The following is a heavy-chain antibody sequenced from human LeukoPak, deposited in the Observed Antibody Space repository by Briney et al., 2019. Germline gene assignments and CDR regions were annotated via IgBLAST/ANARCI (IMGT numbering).Heavy chain of an antibody. V-gene: IGHV1-8*01. Sequence: GASVKVSCKASGYTFTSYEINWVRQPTGQGLEWMGWMNPNSGNTGYAQKFQGRVTMTRNTSISTAYMEMRSARSAVVDDCSSDSAIVRVVEGLMDVWGKGTTVTVSS. D-gene: IGHD3-3*01. CDR1: GYTFTSYE. CDR2: MNPNSGNT. CDR3: DSAIVRVVEGLMDV. J-gene: IGHJ6*03.